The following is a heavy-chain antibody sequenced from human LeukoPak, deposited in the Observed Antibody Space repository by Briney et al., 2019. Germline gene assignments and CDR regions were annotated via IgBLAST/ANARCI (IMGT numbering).Heavy chain of an antibody. CDR2: IKQDGSEK. V-gene: IGHV3-7*01. Sequence: GGSLRLSCAASGFIFSSYWMSWVRQAPGKGLEWVANIKQDGSEKKYVDSVKGRFTISRDNAKNSLYLQMNRLRAEDAAVYYCARGRRGSGYSFGYYYYYMDVWGKGTTVTVSS. CDR3: ARGRRGSGYSFGYYYYYMDV. CDR1: GFIFSSYW. J-gene: IGHJ6*03. D-gene: IGHD5-18*01.